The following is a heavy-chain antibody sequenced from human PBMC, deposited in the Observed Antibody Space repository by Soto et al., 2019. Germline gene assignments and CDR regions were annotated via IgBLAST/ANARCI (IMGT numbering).Heavy chain of an antibody. Sequence: ASVKVSCKASGYTFTSYGISWVRQAPGQGLEWMGWISAYNGNTKYSQKFQGRVTITRDTSANTAYMELSSLISEDTAVYYCARDIGAGDYWGQGTLVTVSS. J-gene: IGHJ4*02. CDR3: ARDIGAGDY. D-gene: IGHD6-25*01. CDR1: GYTFTSYG. CDR2: ISAYNGNT. V-gene: IGHV1-18*01.